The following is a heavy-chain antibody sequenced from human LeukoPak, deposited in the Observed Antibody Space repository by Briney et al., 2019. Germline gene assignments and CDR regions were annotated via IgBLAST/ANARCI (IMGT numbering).Heavy chain of an antibody. J-gene: IGHJ3*02. CDR1: GGTFSSYA. D-gene: IGHD1-14*01. Sequence: ASVKVSCKASGGTFSSYAISWVRQAPGQGLEWMGRIIPILGIANYAQKFQGRVTITADKSTSTAYTELSSLRSEDTAVYYCAGETRPEPDAFDIWGQGTMVTVSS. CDR3: AGETRPEPDAFDI. CDR2: IIPILGIA. V-gene: IGHV1-69*04.